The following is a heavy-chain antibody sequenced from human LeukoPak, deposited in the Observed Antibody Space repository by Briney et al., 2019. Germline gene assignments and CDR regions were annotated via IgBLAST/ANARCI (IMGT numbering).Heavy chain of an antibody. Sequence: SETLSLTCTVSGGSISSYYWSWIRQPPGKGLEWIGYIYYSGSTNYNPSLKSRVTISVDTSKNQFSLKLSSVTAADTAVYYCARAYSSGWYVAFDYWGQGTLVTVSS. J-gene: IGHJ4*02. CDR3: ARAYSSGWYVAFDY. CDR1: GGSISSYY. D-gene: IGHD6-19*01. CDR2: IYYSGST. V-gene: IGHV4-59*01.